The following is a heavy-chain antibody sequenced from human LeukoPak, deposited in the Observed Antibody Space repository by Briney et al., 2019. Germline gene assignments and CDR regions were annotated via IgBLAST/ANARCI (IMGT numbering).Heavy chain of an antibody. Sequence: SGGSLRLSCAASGFTFSSYEMNWVRQAPGKGLEWVSYISSSGRTIYCADSVKGRFTISRDNAKNSLYLQMNSLRAEDTAVYYCASTNYGDYGYYYYYYYMDVWGKGTTVTVSS. CDR1: GFTFSSYE. V-gene: IGHV3-48*03. D-gene: IGHD4-17*01. CDR3: ASTNYGDYGYYYYYYYMDV. CDR2: ISSSGRTI. J-gene: IGHJ6*03.